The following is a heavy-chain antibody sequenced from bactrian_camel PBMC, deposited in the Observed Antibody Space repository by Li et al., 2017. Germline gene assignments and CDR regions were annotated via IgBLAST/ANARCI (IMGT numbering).Heavy chain of an antibody. CDR2: IDSDGTT. D-gene: IGHD5*01. V-gene: IGHV3S55*01. Sequence: HVQLVESGGGSVQAGGSLRLSCEASGYTSSCMAWFRQAPGKERERVARIDSDGTTLYADSVKGRFTISKDEGRNTLVLQMNSLKPDDTAMYYCAARYQRGFGYGGLCTDVLADFPYWGQGTQVTVSS. CDR3: AARYQRGFGYGGLCTDVLADFPY. CDR1: GYTSSC. J-gene: IGHJ6*01.